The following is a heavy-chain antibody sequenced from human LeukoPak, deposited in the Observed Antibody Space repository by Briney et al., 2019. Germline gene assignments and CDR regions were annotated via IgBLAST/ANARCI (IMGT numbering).Heavy chain of an antibody. CDR3: ARDIISEYRSSHSHFDP. CDR1: GFTFSTSG. D-gene: IGHD6-6*01. V-gene: IGHV3-23*01. J-gene: IGHJ5*02. Sequence: GGSLRLSCAASGFTFSTSGMTWVRQAPGKGLDWVSIISGSGGTPYYTDSVKGRFTISRDNSKNTLYLQMNSLRAEDTAVYYCARDIISEYRSSHSHFDPWGQGTLVTVSS. CDR2: ISGSGGTP.